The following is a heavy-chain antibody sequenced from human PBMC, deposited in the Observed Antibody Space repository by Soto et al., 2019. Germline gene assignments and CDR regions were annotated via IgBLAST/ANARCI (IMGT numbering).Heavy chain of an antibody. CDR3: AKEGNGGSSLDS. Sequence: PGGSLRLSCEASGFKFDDYMMHWVRQAPGKGLEWISLISWDGGSIDYADSIKGRFTVSRDNSKTSLYLHMHSLTSDDSALYLCAKEGNGGSSLDSWGQGTLVTVSS. CDR2: ISWDGGSI. CDR1: GFKFDDYM. D-gene: IGHD2-15*01. V-gene: IGHV3-43*01. J-gene: IGHJ5*01.